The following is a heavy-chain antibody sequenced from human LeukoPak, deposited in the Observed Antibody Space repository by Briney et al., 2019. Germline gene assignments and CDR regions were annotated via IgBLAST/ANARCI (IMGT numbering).Heavy chain of an antibody. CDR1: GFTFSSYW. J-gene: IGHJ5*02. CDR2: IKQDGSEK. V-gene: IGHV3-7*01. D-gene: IGHD3-10*01. Sequence: GGSLRLSCAASGFTFSSYWMSWVRQAPGKGLEWVANIKQDGSEKYYVDSVKGRFTISRDNAKNSLYLQMNSLRAEDTAVYYCARDRMFRDYYWFDPWGQGTLVTVSS. CDR3: ARDRMFRDYYWFDP.